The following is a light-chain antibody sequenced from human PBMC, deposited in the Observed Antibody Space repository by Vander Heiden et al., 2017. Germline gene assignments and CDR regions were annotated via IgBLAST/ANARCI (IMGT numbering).Light chain of an antibody. CDR1: QSISSY. CDR2: AAS. J-gene: IGKJ2*01. Sequence: DLHMTQSPSSLSASVGDRVTITCRASQSISSYLNWYQQKPGKAPKLLIYAASSLQSGVPSRFSGSGSGTDFTLTISSLQPEDFATYYCQQSYSTPRMYTFGQGTKLEIK. CDR3: QQSYSTPRMYT. V-gene: IGKV1-39*01.